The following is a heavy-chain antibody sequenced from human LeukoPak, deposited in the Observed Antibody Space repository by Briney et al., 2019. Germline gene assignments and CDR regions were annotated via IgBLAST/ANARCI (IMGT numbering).Heavy chain of an antibody. CDR3: ARASEEYYDSSGYLDPDAFDI. D-gene: IGHD3-22*01. CDR1: GYTFTSYD. CDR2: MDPNSGNT. J-gene: IGHJ3*02. Sequence: ASVKVSCKASGYTFTSYDINWVRQATGRGLEWMGWMDPNSGNTGYAQKFQGRVTITRNTSISTAYMELSGLRSEDTAVYYCARASEEYYDSSGYLDPDAFDIWGQGTMVTVSS. V-gene: IGHV1-8*03.